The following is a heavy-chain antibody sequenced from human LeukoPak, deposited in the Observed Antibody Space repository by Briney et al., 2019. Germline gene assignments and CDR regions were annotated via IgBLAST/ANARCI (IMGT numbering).Heavy chain of an antibody. J-gene: IGHJ4*02. CDR3: ARLRLWFGESTLFDY. V-gene: IGHV4-34*01. CDR2: INHSGST. CDR1: GGSFSGYY. Sequence: SETLSLTCAVYGGSFSGYYWSWIRQPPGKGLEWIGEINHSGSTNYNPSLKGRVTISVDTSKNQFSLKLSSVTAADTAVYYCARLRLWFGESTLFDYWGQGTLVTVSS. D-gene: IGHD3-10*01.